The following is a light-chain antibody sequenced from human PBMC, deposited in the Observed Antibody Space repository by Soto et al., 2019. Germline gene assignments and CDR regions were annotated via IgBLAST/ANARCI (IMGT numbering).Light chain of an antibody. V-gene: IGLV2-14*03. J-gene: IGLJ2*01. CDR3: SSYTSSSTLVV. Sequence: QSVLTQPASVSGSPGQSITISCTGTTSDIGGSNYVSWYQQYPGKAPKLIIYDVSDRPSGVSNRFSGSKSTNTASLTISGLQAEDEADYYCSSYTSSSTLVVFGGGTKLTVL. CDR2: DVS. CDR1: TSDIGGSNY.